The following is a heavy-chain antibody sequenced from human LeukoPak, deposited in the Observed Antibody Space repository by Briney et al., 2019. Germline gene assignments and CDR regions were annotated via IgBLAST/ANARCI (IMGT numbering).Heavy chain of an antibody. D-gene: IGHD3-3*01. J-gene: IGHJ3*02. CDR3: AKDTGRPTDAITMEDNAFD. V-gene: IGHV3-9*01. CDR1: GFTFDDHG. CDR2: ISWSSGII. Sequence: GRSLRLSCAASGFTFDDHGMHWVRQAPGKGLEWVSGISWSSGIIGYADSVKGRFTISRDNAKNSLYLQMDSLRAEDTALYYCAKDTGRPTDAITMEDNAFD.